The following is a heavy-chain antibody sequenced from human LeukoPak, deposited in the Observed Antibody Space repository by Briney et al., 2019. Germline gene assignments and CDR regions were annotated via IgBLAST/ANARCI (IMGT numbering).Heavy chain of an antibody. Sequence: SETLSLTCTVSDGSISDYYWTWMRQSPGTGLEWIGCIYYSGSTNYSPSLKSRVTISVDTSKNQFSLRLSSVTVADTAVYYCARANADLTVRGLIDYYYYMDVWGKGITVTVSS. V-gene: IGHV4-59*01. CDR1: DGSISDYY. D-gene: IGHD3-16*02. CDR3: ARANADLTVRGLIDYYYYMDV. J-gene: IGHJ6*03. CDR2: IYYSGST.